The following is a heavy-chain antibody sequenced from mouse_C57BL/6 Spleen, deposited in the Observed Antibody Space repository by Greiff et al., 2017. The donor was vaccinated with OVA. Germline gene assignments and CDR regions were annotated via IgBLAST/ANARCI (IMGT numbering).Heavy chain of an antibody. V-gene: IGHV3-6*01. CDR1: GYSITSGYY. Sequence: EVQLQESGPGLVKPSQSLSLTCSVTGYSITSGYYWNWIRQFPGNKLEWMGYISYDGSNNYNPSLKNRISITRDTSKNQFFLKLNSVTTEDTATYYCARSLTGTSDYWGQGTTLTVSS. CDR3: ARSLTGTSDY. J-gene: IGHJ2*01. CDR2: ISYDGSN. D-gene: IGHD4-1*01.